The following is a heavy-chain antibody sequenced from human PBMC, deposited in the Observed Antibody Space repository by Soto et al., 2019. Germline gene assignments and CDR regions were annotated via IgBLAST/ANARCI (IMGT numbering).Heavy chain of an antibody. CDR1: GGTFSSYA. J-gene: IGHJ6*02. Sequence: AVKVSCKASGGTFSSYAISWVRQAPGQGLEWMGGIIPIFGTANYAQKFQGRVTITADESTSTAYMELSSLRSEDTAVYYCAKSPGNVLRFLEWLLPMDVWGQGTTVTVSS. CDR2: IIPIFGTA. V-gene: IGHV1-69*13. CDR3: AKSPGNVLRFLEWLLPMDV. D-gene: IGHD3-3*01.